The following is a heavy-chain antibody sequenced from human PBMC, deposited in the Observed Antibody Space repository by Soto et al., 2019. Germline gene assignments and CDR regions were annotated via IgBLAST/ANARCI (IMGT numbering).Heavy chain of an antibody. CDR1: GGALSSYA. J-gene: IGHJ5*02. Sequence: SVKVSCKASGGALSSYAISWVRQARGQGLEWMGGIIPIFGTANYAQKFQGRVTITADESTSTAYMELSSLRSEDTAVYYCAREGKTYYYDSSDRNWFDPWGQGTLVTVSS. D-gene: IGHD3-22*01. V-gene: IGHV1-69*13. CDR3: AREGKTYYYDSSDRNWFDP. CDR2: IIPIFGTA.